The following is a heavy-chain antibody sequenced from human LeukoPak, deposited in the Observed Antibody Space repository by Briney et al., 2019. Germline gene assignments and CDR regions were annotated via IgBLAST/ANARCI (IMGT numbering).Heavy chain of an antibody. Sequence: GGSLRLSCAASGFTFSSYAMHWVRQAPGKGLEWVAVISYDGSNKYYADSVKGRFTISRDNSKNTLYLQMNSLRAEDTAVYYCARDAQYSSSWYGDVVYWGQGTLVTVSS. CDR2: ISYDGSNK. CDR1: GFTFSSYA. CDR3: ARDAQYSSSWYGDVVY. V-gene: IGHV3-30*04. D-gene: IGHD6-13*01. J-gene: IGHJ4*02.